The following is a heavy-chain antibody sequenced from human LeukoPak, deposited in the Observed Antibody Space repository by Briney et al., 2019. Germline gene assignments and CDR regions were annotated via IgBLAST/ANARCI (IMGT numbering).Heavy chain of an antibody. Sequence: SETLSLTCAVYGGSFSGYYWSWIRQPPGKGLEWIGEINHSGSTNYNPSLKSRVTISVDTSKNQFSLKLSSVTAADTAVYDCARGRFVVVPAAMYCYYYYMDVWGKGTTVTVSS. D-gene: IGHD2-2*01. J-gene: IGHJ6*03. CDR2: INHSGST. V-gene: IGHV4-34*01. CDR3: ARGRFVVVPAAMYCYYYYMDV. CDR1: GGSFSGYY.